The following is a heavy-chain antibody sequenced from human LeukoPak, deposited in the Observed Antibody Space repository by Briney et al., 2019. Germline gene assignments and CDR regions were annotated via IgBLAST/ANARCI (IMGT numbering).Heavy chain of an antibody. CDR2: IQYDGSNK. Sequence: GGSLRLSCATSDSTFSGYGIHWVRQAPGKGLEWVAFIQYDGSNKYYADSVQGRFTISRDNSKSTLYLQMNSLRAEDTAVYFCAKERATTTSFDYWGQGTLVTVSS. D-gene: IGHD4-11*01. CDR3: AKERATTTSFDY. J-gene: IGHJ4*02. CDR1: DSTFSGYG. V-gene: IGHV3-30*02.